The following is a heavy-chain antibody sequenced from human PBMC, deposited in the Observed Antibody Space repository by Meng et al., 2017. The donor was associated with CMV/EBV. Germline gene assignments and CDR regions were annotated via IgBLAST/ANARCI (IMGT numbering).Heavy chain of an antibody. CDR3: ARDGGVGAGGYYYYGMDV. J-gene: IGHJ6*02. Sequence: SLKVSCKASGGTFSSYAISWVRQAPGQGLEWMGGIIPILGIANYAQKFQGRVTITADKSTSTAYMELSSLRSEDTAVYYCARDGGVGAGGYYYYGMDVWGQGTTVTVSS. CDR2: IIPILGIA. CDR1: GGTFSSYA. D-gene: IGHD1-26*01. V-gene: IGHV1-69*10.